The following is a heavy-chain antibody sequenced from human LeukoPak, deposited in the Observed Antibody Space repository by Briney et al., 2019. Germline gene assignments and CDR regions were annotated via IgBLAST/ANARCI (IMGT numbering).Heavy chain of an antibody. J-gene: IGHJ4*02. Sequence: RPGGSLRLSCAASGFTFSSYSMNWVRQAPGKGLEWFSSISIISRYIYYADSVKGRFTISRDNAKNSLYLQMNSLRAEDTAVYYCARAASVLLWFGELPKEFDYWGQGTLVTVSS. CDR3: ARAASVLLWFGELPKEFDY. D-gene: IGHD3-10*01. CDR2: ISIISRYI. V-gene: IGHV3-21*01. CDR1: GFTFSSYS.